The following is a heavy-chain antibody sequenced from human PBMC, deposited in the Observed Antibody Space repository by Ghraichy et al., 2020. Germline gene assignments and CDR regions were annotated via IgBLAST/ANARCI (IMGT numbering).Heavy chain of an antibody. D-gene: IGHD1-26*01. Sequence: GGSLRLSCAASGFTFDDYAMHWVRQAPGKGLEWVSGISWNSGSIGYADSVKGRFTISRDNAKNSLYLQMNSLRAEDTALYYCAKDMWYGGSAFDIWGQGTMVTVSS. J-gene: IGHJ3*02. CDR2: ISWNSGSI. CDR1: GFTFDDYA. CDR3: AKDMWYGGSAFDI. V-gene: IGHV3-9*01.